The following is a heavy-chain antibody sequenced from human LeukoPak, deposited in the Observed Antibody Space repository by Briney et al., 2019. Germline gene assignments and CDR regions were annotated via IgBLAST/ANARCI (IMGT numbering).Heavy chain of an antibody. J-gene: IGHJ4*02. Sequence: ASVTVSCKASGYIFSNYYTYWVRQAPGQGLQWMGWINPKSGGTHYAQEFQGRVTMARDTSSNTAYMELSSLRSDDTAVYYCARAVMVRGARPDYWGQGTLVTVSS. CDR1: GYIFSNYY. D-gene: IGHD3-10*01. V-gene: IGHV1-2*02. CDR3: ARAVMVRGARPDY. CDR2: INPKSGGT.